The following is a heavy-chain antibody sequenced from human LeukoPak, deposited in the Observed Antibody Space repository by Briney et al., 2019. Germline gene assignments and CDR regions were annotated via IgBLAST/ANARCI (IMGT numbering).Heavy chain of an antibody. Sequence: SETLSLXCAVYGGSFSGYYWSWIRLPPGKGLEWIGEIDHSGSTNYNPSLKSRVTISVDTSKNQFSLKLSSVTAADTAVYYCARGSRNLVWGQGTLVTVSS. V-gene: IGHV4-34*01. D-gene: IGHD1-14*01. CDR3: ARGSRNLV. CDR1: GGSFSGYY. J-gene: IGHJ4*02. CDR2: IDHSGST.